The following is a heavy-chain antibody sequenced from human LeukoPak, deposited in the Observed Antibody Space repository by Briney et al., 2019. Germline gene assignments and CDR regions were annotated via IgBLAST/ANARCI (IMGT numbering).Heavy chain of an antibody. D-gene: IGHD3-22*01. CDR2: IKQDGSEK. J-gene: IGHJ4*02. CDR1: GFTFSRYW. CDR3: ARDYYDSSGYYYFDY. Sequence: PGGSLRLSCAASGFTFSRYWMSWVRQAPGKGLEWVANIKQDGSEKYYVDSVKGRFTISRDNAKNSLYLQMNSLRAEDTAVYYCARDYYDSSGYYYFDYWGQGTLVTVSS. V-gene: IGHV3-7*01.